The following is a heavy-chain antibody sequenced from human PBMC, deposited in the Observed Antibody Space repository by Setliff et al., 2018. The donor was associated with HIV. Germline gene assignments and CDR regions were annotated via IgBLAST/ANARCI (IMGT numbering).Heavy chain of an antibody. CDR3: ARHYYTDPFDY. D-gene: IGHD3-22*01. Sequence: PSETLSLTCTVSGGSISSYSWSWIRQPPGKGLEWIGYIYYSGSTNYNPSLKSRVTISVDTSKNPFSLKLSSVTTADTAVYYCARHYYTDPFDYWGQGTLVTVSS. V-gene: IGHV4-59*08. CDR2: IYYSGST. CDR1: GGSISSYS. J-gene: IGHJ4*02.